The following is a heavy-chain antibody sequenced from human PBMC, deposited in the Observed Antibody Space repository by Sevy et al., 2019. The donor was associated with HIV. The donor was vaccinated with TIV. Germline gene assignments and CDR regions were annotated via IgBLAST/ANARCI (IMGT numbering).Heavy chain of an antibody. D-gene: IGHD2-15*01. J-gene: IGHJ4*02. V-gene: IGHV3-15*01. Sequence: GGSMRLSCAASGFTLSNASMSWVRQATGKGLEWVGRIKGKTDGGTTDYVSPVKGRFTISRDDSKNTLYLQMNSLKTVDTAIYSWTTDSNKRGLAALLDYWGQGSLVTVSS. CDR1: GFTLSNAS. CDR3: TTDSNKRGLAALLDY. CDR2: IKGKTDGGTT.